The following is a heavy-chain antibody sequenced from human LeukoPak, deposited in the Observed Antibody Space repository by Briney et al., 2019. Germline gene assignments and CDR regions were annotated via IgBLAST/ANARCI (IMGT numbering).Heavy chain of an antibody. D-gene: IGHD3-3*02. J-gene: IGHJ4*02. Sequence: MSSETLSLTCTVSGGSIISSSSYYWGWIRQPPGKGLEWIGSIYYSGTTYYNPSLKSRVTISVDRSKNQFSLKLSSVTAADTAVYYCALSSFGGVIPSSFDYWGQGTLVTVSS. CDR3: ALSSFGGVIPSSFDY. CDR2: IYYSGTT. CDR1: GGSIISSSSYY. V-gene: IGHV4-39*07.